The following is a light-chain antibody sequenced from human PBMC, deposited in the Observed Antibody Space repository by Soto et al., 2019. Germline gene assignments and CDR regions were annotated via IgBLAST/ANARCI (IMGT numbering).Light chain of an antibody. CDR2: GAS. V-gene: IGKV3-20*01. CDR3: QQYDSSPSSFT. J-gene: IGKJ3*01. Sequence: EIVLTQSPGTLSLSPGERATLSCRASQSVSGSSLAWYQQKPGQAPRLLIYGASSRATGIPDRFSGSGSGTDFTLTINRGEPEDFAVYYCQQYDSSPSSFTFGPGTKVDIK. CDR1: QSVSGSS.